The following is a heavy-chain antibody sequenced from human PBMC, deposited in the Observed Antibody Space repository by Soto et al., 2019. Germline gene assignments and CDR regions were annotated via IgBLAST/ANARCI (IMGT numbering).Heavy chain of an antibody. Sequence: QVQLVESGGGVVQPGRSLRLSFAASGFTFSSYAMHWVRQAPGKGLEWGAVISYDGSNKYYADSVKGRFTISRDNSKNTLYLQMNSLRAEDTAVYYCARSGWGGYYFDYWGQGTLVTVSS. CDR1: GFTFSSYA. V-gene: IGHV3-30-3*01. CDR3: ARSGWGGYYFDY. D-gene: IGHD6-19*01. CDR2: ISYDGSNK. J-gene: IGHJ4*02.